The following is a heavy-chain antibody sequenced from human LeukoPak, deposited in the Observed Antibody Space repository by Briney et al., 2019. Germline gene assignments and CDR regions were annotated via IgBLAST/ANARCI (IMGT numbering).Heavy chain of an antibody. V-gene: IGHV4-59*08. Sequence: KSSETLSLTCTVSGGSISTYYWSWIRQPPGKGLEWIGYIFYSESTNYNPSLKSRVTISVDTAKNQFSLKLSSVTAADTAVYYCARGFYDSSGYSEPFDYWGRGTLVTVSS. CDR2: IFYSEST. CDR1: GGSISTYY. J-gene: IGHJ4*02. CDR3: ARGFYDSSGYSEPFDY. D-gene: IGHD3-22*01.